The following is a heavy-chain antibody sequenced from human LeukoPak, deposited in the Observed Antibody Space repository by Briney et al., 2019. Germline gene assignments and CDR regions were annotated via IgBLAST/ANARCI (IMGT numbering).Heavy chain of an antibody. V-gene: IGHV3-48*01. CDR1: GFTFSSYS. CDR2: ISSGGSGI. J-gene: IGHJ4*02. CDR3: AILSDSSGYFDY. D-gene: IGHD3-22*01. Sequence: PGGSLRLSCAASGFTFSSYSMNWVRQAPGKGQEWVSYISSGGSGIYYADSVKGRFTISRDNAKNSLYLQMNSLRAEDTAVYYCAILSDSSGYFDYWGQGTLVTVSS.